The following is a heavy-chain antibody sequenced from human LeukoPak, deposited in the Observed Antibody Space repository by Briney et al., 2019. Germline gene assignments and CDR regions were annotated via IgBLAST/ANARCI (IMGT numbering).Heavy chain of an antibody. CDR2: ISYDGSNK. CDR1: GFTFSSYG. CDR3: ARVKDDYGDN. J-gene: IGHJ4*02. V-gene: IGHV3-30*03. D-gene: IGHD2-15*01. Sequence: GGSLRLSCAASGFTFSSYGMHWVRQAPGKGLEWVAVISYDGSNKYYADSVKGRFTISRDNSKNTLYLQMNSLRAEDTAVYYCARVKDDYGDNWGQGTLVTVSS.